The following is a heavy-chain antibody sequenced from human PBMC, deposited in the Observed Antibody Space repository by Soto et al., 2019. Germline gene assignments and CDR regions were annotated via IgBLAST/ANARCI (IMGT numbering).Heavy chain of an antibody. D-gene: IGHD1-26*01. Sequence: GGSLRLSCAASGFSFSSNWMTWVRQAPGKGLEWVANIKEDGSERNYVDSVKGRFTISRDDTKNSLYLQMNSLRAEDTAVYYCARGVREGYWGQGTLVTVSS. J-gene: IGHJ4*02. CDR1: GFSFSSNW. CDR2: IKEDGSER. CDR3: ARGVREGY. V-gene: IGHV3-7*05.